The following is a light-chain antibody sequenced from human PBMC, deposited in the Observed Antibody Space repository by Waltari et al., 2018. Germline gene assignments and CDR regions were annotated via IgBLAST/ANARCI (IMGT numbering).Light chain of an antibody. J-gene: IGLJ2*01. CDR1: TGAVTSGHY. CDR3: LLSYSDTRV. Sequence: QAVVPQEPSLTVSPGGTVTLPCDSSTGAVTSGHYPYWVQQKPGQAPRTLIYDTSDKHSWTPARFAGSLLGGKAALTLSGAQPEDEAEYYCLLSYSDTRVVGGGTKLTVL. V-gene: IGLV7-46*01. CDR2: DTS.